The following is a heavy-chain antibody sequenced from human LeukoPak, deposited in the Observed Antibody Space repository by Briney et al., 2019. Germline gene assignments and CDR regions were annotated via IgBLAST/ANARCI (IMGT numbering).Heavy chain of an antibody. V-gene: IGHV3-30-3*01. J-gene: IGHJ4*02. Sequence: GRSLRLSCAASGFTFSSYAMHWVRQAPGKGLEWVAVISYDGSNKYYADSVKGRFTISRDNSQNTLYLQMNSLRAEDTAVYYCAKGPSTTFDYWGQGTLVTVSS. CDR1: GFTFSSYA. CDR3: AKGPSTTFDY. D-gene: IGHD1-26*01. CDR2: ISYDGSNK.